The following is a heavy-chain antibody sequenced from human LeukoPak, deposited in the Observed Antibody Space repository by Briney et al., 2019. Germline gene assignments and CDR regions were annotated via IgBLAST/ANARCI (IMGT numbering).Heavy chain of an antibody. J-gene: IGHJ4*02. D-gene: IGHD5-12*01. CDR2: IRFSGST. CDR3: ARGGRHGGYQDFDY. Sequence: PSDTLTLTCTLSVRSLSTYYGTWLPQPPGKGLEWLGCIRFSGSTNYNASLKSRVTMSVDTSKNQFSLKVNSVTAADTAVYFCARGGRHGGYQDFDYWGQGTLVTVSS. V-gene: IGHV4-59*07. CDR1: VRSLSTYY.